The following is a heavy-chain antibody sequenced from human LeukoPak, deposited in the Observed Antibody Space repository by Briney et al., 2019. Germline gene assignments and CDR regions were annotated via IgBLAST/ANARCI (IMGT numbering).Heavy chain of an antibody. CDR2: ISSSSSYI. CDR3: ASQNPAWSSPFDY. J-gene: IGHJ4*02. CDR1: GFTFSSYS. V-gene: IGHV3-21*01. Sequence: GGSLRLSCAASGFTFSSYSMSWVRQAPGNGLEWVSSISSSSSYIYYADSVKGRFTISRDNAKNSLYLQMNSLRAEDAAVYYCASQNPAWSSPFDYWGQGTLVTVSS. D-gene: IGHD1-26*01.